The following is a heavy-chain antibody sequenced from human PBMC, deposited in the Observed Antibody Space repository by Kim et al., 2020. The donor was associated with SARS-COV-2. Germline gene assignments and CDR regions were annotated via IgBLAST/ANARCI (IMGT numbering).Heavy chain of an antibody. D-gene: IGHD5-12*01. Sequence: SETLSLTCAVYGGSFSGYYWSWIRQPPGKGLEWIGEINHSGSTNYNPSLKSRVTISVDTSKNQFSLKLSSVTAADTAVYYCARVRDIVASRFDPWGQGTLVTVSS. CDR3: ARVRDIVASRFDP. J-gene: IGHJ5*02. CDR1: GGSFSGYY. V-gene: IGHV4-34*01. CDR2: INHSGST.